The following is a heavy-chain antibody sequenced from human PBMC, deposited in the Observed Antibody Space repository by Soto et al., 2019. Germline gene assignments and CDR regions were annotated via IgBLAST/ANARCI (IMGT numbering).Heavy chain of an antibody. D-gene: IGHD2-15*01. V-gene: IGHV4-34*01. J-gene: IGHJ4*02. CDR3: ASSKFRTGRTIDY. Sequence: SETLSLTCAVYGGSFSGYYWSWIRQPPGKGLEWIGEINHSGSTNYNPSLKSRVTISVDTSKNQFSLKLSSVTAADTAVYYCASSKFRTGRTIDYWGQGTLVTVSS. CDR2: INHSGST. CDR1: GGSFSGYY.